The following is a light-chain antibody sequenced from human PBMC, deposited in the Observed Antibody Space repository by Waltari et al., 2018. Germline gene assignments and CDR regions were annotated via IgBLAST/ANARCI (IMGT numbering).Light chain of an antibody. V-gene: IGKV3-15*01. J-gene: IGKJ2*02. Sequence: EIVMTQSPATLSVSPGERATLSCRASQSVSSNLAWYQQKPGQAPSLLIYGASTRATGIPARFSCSGSGTEFTLTISSLQSEDFAVYYCQQDNTWPPGTFGQGTKLEIK. CDR1: QSVSSN. CDR3: QQDNTWPPGT. CDR2: GAS.